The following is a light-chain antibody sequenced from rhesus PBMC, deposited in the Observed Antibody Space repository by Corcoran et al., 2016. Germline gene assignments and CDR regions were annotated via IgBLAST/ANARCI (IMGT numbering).Light chain of an antibody. CDR3: QQHNSYPWT. Sequence: DIQMTQSPSSLSASVGDRVTITCQASQGISSWLAWYQQKPGKAPKLLVYAASSLKSGVPSRFSGGGAWTDFTLTISSLQLGDFATYDCQQHNSYPWTFGQGTKVEIK. CDR1: QGISSW. CDR2: AAS. J-gene: IGKJ1*01. V-gene: IGKV1-33*02.